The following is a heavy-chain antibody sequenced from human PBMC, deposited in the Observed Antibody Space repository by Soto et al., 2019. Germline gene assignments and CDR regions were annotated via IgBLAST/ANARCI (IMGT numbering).Heavy chain of an antibody. Sequence: ASVKVSCKASGYTFTGYYMHWVRQAPGQGLEWMGWINPNSGGTNYAQKFQGWVTMTRDTSISTAYMELSRLRSDDTAVYYCARSITSSSGWVFDYWGQGTLVTVSS. V-gene: IGHV1-2*04. CDR3: ARSITSSSGWVFDY. CDR1: GYTFTGYY. D-gene: IGHD6-19*01. J-gene: IGHJ4*02. CDR2: INPNSGGT.